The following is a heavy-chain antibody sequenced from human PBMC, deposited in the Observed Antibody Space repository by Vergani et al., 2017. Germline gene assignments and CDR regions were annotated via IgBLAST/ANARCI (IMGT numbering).Heavy chain of an antibody. CDR3: ARDNKRRRPRACDL. V-gene: IGHV4-34*01. D-gene: IGHD2/OR15-2a*01. CDR1: GRSFSGYY. J-gene: IGHJ3*01. Sequence: QVQLQQWGAGLLKPSETLSLTCAVCGRSFSGYYWSWIRQPPGKGLEWIGEINHSGSTNYNPSLKSRVTISVDTSKNQCSLKLSSVTAADTAVYYCARDNKRRRPRACDLWGQGTMVTVSS. CDR2: INHSGST.